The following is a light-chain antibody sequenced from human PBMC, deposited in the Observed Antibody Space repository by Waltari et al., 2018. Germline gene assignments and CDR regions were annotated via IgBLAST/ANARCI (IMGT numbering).Light chain of an antibody. V-gene: IGKV1-33*01. Sequence: DIQVTQSPSSLSASVGDRVTITCQASQDISHYLNWYQQRPWKAPKVLIYDAYYLKTVIPSRFSGSGSGTHFTFAISSLQPEDIATYYCQHHDNLLFTFGQGTKLEI. J-gene: IGKJ2*01. CDR2: DAY. CDR1: QDISHY. CDR3: QHHDNLLFT.